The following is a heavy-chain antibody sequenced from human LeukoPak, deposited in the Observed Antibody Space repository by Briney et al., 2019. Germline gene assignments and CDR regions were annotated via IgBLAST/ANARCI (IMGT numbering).Heavy chain of an antibody. CDR2: IYYSGST. Sequence: SETLSLTCTVSGGSISSYYWSWIRQPPGKGLEWIGYIYYSGSTNYNPSLKSRVSMSVDTSKNQFSLKLSSVTAADTAVYYCARDGTGYTSGWYPFDYWGQGTLVTVSS. V-gene: IGHV4-59*12. J-gene: IGHJ4*02. CDR1: GGSISSYY. CDR3: ARDGTGYTSGWYPFDY. D-gene: IGHD6-19*01.